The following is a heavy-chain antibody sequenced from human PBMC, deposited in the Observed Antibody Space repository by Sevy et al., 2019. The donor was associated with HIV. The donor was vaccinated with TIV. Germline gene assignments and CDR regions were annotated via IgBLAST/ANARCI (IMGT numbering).Heavy chain of an antibody. V-gene: IGHV3-23*01. CDR3: AASKYYYDSSGYYLNWFDP. CDR1: GFTFSSYA. Sequence: GESLKISCAASGFTFSSYAMSWVRQAPGKGLEWVSAISGSGGSTYYADSVKGRFTISRDNSKNTLYLQMNSLRAEDTAVYYCAASKYYYDSSGYYLNWFDPWGQGTLVTVSS. CDR2: ISGSGGST. J-gene: IGHJ5*02. D-gene: IGHD3-22*01.